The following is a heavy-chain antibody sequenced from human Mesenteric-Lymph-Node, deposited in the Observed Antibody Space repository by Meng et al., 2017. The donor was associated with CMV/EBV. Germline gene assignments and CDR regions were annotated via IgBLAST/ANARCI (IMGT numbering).Heavy chain of an antibody. CDR1: GGSFMGYY. D-gene: IGHD3-9*01. CDR2: INHSGST. Sequence: QVQLHTWGAGLLEPSEALSVTCAFYGGSFMGYYWNWIRQSPEKGLEWIGEINHSGSTTYNPSFTSRIIISVDTSTNQISLNMSSVTAADTAVYYCARGSSYDILTGYFDYWGQGALVTVSS. V-gene: IGHV4-34*01. CDR3: ARGSSYDILTGYFDY. J-gene: IGHJ4*02.